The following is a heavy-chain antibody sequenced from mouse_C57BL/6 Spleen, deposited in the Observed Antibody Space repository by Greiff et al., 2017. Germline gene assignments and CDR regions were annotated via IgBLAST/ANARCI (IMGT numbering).Heavy chain of an antibody. CDR2: IDPSDSYT. CDR1: GYTFTSYW. CDR3: ASPLYYDYPNV. V-gene: IGHV1-50*01. J-gene: IGHJ1*03. Sequence: VQLQQPGAELVKPGASVKLSCKASGYTFTSYWMQWVKQRPGQGLEWIGEIDPSDSYTNYNQKFKGKATFTVDKSSSTAYMQLSSLTSEDSAVYYCASPLYYDYPNVWGTGTTVTVSS. D-gene: IGHD2-4*01.